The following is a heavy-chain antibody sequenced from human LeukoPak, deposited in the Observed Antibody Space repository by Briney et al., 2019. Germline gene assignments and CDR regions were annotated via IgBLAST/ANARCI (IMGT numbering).Heavy chain of an antibody. D-gene: IGHD6-13*01. Sequence: SGTLSLTCAVSGGSISSYYWSWIRQPPGKGLEWIGYIYYSGTTNYNPSLKSRVTISVDTSKNQFSLKLSFVTAADTAVYYCARGVYIAAAQYGYWGQGTLVTVSS. CDR2: IYYSGTT. J-gene: IGHJ4*02. CDR1: GGSISSYY. V-gene: IGHV4-59*01. CDR3: ARGVYIAAAQYGY.